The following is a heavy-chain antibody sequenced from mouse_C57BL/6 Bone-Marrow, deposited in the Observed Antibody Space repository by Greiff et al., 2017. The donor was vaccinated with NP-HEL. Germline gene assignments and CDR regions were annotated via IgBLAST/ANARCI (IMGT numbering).Heavy chain of an antibody. CDR3: ARHDLLWLRRRAWFAY. Sequence: QVQLQQPGTELVKPGASVKLSCKASGYTFTSYWMHWVKQRPGQGLEWIGNINPSNGGTNYNEKFKSKATLTVDKSSSTAYMQLSSLTSEDSAVYYCARHDLLWLRRRAWFAYWGQGTLVTVSA. J-gene: IGHJ3*01. CDR1: GYTFTSYW. CDR2: INPSNGGT. V-gene: IGHV1-53*01. D-gene: IGHD2-2*01.